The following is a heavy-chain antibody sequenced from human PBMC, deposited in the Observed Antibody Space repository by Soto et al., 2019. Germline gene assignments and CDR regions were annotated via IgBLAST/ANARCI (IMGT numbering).Heavy chain of an antibody. J-gene: IGHJ5*02. CDR1: GGYISSAY. CDR2: MYKTGST. V-gene: IGHV4-59*08. D-gene: IGHD3-10*01. CDR3: ARMGYHYVSGSYPLAS. Sequence: SETLSLTCTVSGGYISSAYWSWIRQPPGKGLEWIGYMYKTGSTVYNPSLKSRVTISLDTSKNQFSLNLRSVTAADTAVYYCARMGYHYVSGSYPLASWAQGTLVTVSS.